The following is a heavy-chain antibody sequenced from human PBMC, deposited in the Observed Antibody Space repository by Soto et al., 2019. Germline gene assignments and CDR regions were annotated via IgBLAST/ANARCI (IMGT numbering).Heavy chain of an antibody. V-gene: IGHV3-23*01. J-gene: IGHJ4*02. CDR3: AKSLRGSYPFDY. CDR2: ISGSGGNT. CDR1: EFTFSSYA. Sequence: EVQLLESGGGLVQPGGSLRLSCATSEFTFSSYAMSWVRQAPGKGLEWVSTISGSGGNTYYADSVKGRFTISRDNSKNTLYLQMNSLRAEDTAVYYCAKSLRGSYPFDYWGQGTLVTVSS. D-gene: IGHD1-26*01.